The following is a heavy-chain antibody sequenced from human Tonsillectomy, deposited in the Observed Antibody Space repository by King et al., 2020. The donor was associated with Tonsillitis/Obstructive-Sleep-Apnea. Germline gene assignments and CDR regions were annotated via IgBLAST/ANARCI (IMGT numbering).Heavy chain of an antibody. CDR2: IYHSGST. J-gene: IGHJ5*02. CDR1: GGSISSSNW. Sequence: QLQESGPGLVKPSGTLSLTCAVSGGSISSSNWWSWVRQPPWKGLEWIGEIYHSGSTNYNPSLKSRVTISVDKSKNQFSLKLSSVTAADTAVYYCARGYCSSTSCYTSDWFDPWGQGTLVTVSS. V-gene: IGHV4-4*02. D-gene: IGHD2-2*02. CDR3: ARGYCSSTSCYTSDWFDP.